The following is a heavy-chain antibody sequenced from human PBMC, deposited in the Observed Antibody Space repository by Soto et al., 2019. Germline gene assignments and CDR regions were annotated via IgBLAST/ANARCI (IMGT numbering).Heavy chain of an antibody. J-gene: IGHJ3*01. CDR1: GLTVSGKKY. D-gene: IGHD1-1*01. CDR2: LYDVDGS. Sequence: GASVRLSCAASGLTVSGKKYVAWVRQAPGKGLEWVSALYDVDGSFYADSVKGRFTTSSDSSKTTVYLQMNGLRPDDTAVYYCATWHEREHAYDVWGQGTTVTVSS. CDR3: ATWHEREHAYDV. V-gene: IGHV3-53*01.